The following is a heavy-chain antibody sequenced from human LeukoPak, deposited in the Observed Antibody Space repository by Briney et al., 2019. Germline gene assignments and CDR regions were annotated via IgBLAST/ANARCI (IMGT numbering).Heavy chain of an antibody. D-gene: IGHD2-21*02. J-gene: IGHJ4*02. CDR1: GFTFDDYG. CDR3: ARSTYCGGDCYPALGY. Sequence: GGSLRLSCAASGFTFDDYGMSWVRQAPGKGLEWVSGINWSGVNTGYADSVKGRFTISRDNAKSSLYLQMNSLRDEDTAVYYCARSTYCGGDCYPALGYWGQGTPVTVSS. V-gene: IGHV3-20*04. CDR2: INWSGVNT.